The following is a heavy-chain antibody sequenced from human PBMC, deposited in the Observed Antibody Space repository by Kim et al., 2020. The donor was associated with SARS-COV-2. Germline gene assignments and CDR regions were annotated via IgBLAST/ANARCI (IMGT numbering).Heavy chain of an antibody. CDR2: FDPEDGET. V-gene: IGHV1-24*01. J-gene: IGHJ4*02. CDR1: GYTLTELS. Sequence: ASVKVSCKVSGYTLTELSMHWVRQAPGKGLEWMGGFDPEDGETIYAQKFQGRVTMTEDTSTDTAYMELSSLRSEDTAVYYCGCSYIAVGAIDYWGQGTLVTVSS. CDR3: GCSYIAVGAIDY. D-gene: IGHD2-2*01.